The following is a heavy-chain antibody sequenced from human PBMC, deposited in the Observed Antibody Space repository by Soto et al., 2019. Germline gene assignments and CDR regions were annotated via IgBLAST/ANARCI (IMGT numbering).Heavy chain of an antibody. CDR1: GFTFSSYA. CDR2: ISYDGSNK. Sequence: GGSLRLSCAASGFTFSSYAMHWVRQAPGKGLEWVAVISYDGSNKYYADSVKGRFTISRDNSKNTLYLQMNSLRAEDTAVYYCARDYLLTSGYSYGPPGWYFDLWGRGTLVTVSS. V-gene: IGHV3-30-3*01. D-gene: IGHD5-18*01. J-gene: IGHJ2*01. CDR3: ARDYLLTSGYSYGPPGWYFDL.